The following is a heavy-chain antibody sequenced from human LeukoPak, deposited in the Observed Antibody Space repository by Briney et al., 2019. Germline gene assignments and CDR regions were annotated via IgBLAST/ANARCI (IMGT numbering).Heavy chain of an antibody. V-gene: IGHV3-7*01. CDR3: ASGSREW. Sequence: GGSLRLSCAPSGFAFRGYWMSRVRQAPGKGLEWLANIKEDGREKYYVDSVKGRFTISRDNAKNSLYLQMNSLRAEDTSVYYCASGSREWWGQGTLVTVSS. D-gene: IGHD3-10*01. CDR1: GFAFRGYW. J-gene: IGHJ4*02. CDR2: IKEDGREK.